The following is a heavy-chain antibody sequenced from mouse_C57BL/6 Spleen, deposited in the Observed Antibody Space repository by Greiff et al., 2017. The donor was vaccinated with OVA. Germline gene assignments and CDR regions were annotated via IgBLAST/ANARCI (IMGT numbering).Heavy chain of an antibody. CDR1: GYTFTSYW. Sequence: QVQLQQPGAELVKPGASVKLSCKASGYTFTSYWMNWVKQRPGQGLEWIGMIHPNSGSTNYNEKFKSKATLTVDKSYSTAYMQLSSLTSEDSAVYYWSREYYCSRGVCFGYWGQGALVTVAA. D-gene: IGHD1-1*01. V-gene: IGHV1-64*01. J-gene: IGHJ3*01. CDR3: SREYYCSRGVCFGY. CDR2: IHPNSGST.